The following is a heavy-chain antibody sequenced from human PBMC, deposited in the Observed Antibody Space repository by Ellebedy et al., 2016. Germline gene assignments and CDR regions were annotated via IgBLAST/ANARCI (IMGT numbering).Heavy chain of an antibody. CDR1: GVIVSDNY. D-gene: IGHD3-22*01. CDR3: ARFSYDTTGFVFGGNDAFDI. J-gene: IGHJ3*02. CDR2: ISGSGDTT. Sequence: GGSLRLXXAASGVIVSDNYMSWVRQAPGKGLEWVSAISGSGDTTVYADSVKGRFTISRDNAKNSVYLQMNNLRADDTAVYYCARFSYDTTGFVFGGNDAFDIWGQGTMVTVSP. V-gene: IGHV3-11*01.